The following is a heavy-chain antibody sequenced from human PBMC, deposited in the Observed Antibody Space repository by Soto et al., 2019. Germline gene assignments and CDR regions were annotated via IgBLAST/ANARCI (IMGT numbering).Heavy chain of an antibody. CDR2: TYSGGST. D-gene: IGHD6-6*01. V-gene: IGHV3-53*01. CDR3: ARDSNSKDYSSSLNYYYYGMDV. Sequence: PGGSLRFSCAASGFTVSSNYTSCVRPAQGKGLEWVSVTYSGGSTYYADSVKGRFTISRDNSKNTLYLHMDSLRGEDTAVYYCARDSNSKDYSSSLNYYYYGMDVWGQGTTVTVSS. J-gene: IGHJ6*02. CDR1: GFTVSSNY.